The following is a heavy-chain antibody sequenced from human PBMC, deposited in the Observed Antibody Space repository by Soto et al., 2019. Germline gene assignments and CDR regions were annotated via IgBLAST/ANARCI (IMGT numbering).Heavy chain of an antibody. J-gene: IGHJ4*02. CDR2: INPTGVST. CDR1: GYTFTDYY. Sequence: QVQLVQSGAEVKKPGASVKVSCKASGYTFTDYYLHWVRQAPGQGLEWMGIINPTGVSTTYAQKFQGRVPVTRDTASSTGYMGLSSLRSAVTALYYCARAGFDGLDYWGQGTLVTVSS. CDR3: ARAGFDGLDY. D-gene: IGHD2-2*03. V-gene: IGHV1-46*03.